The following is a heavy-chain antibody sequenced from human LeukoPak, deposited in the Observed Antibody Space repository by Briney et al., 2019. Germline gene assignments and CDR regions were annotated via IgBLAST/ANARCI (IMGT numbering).Heavy chain of an antibody. CDR3: ARLSSGWQTFDY. J-gene: IGHJ4*02. Sequence: ASVKVSRKASGYTFTGYYMHWVRQAPGQGLEWMGRINPNSGGTNYAQKFQGRVTMTRDTSISTAYMELSRLRSDDTAVYYCARLSSGWQTFDYWGQGTLVTVSS. CDR1: GYTFTGYY. V-gene: IGHV1-2*06. CDR2: INPNSGGT. D-gene: IGHD6-19*01.